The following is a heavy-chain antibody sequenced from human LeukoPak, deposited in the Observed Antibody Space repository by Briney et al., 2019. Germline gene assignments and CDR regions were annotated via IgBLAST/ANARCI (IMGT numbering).Heavy chain of an antibody. CDR3: ARDRGGSYFQA. J-gene: IGHJ1*01. Sequence: ASVKVSCKASGYRFNTYGITWVRQAPGQGLEWMGWINTDNGKTNYAHRLQGRVTVTKGTSTSTSYMELRSLTSDDTAVYYCARDRGGSYFQAWGQGTLVTVSS. CDR2: INTDNGKT. CDR1: GYRFNTYG. V-gene: IGHV1-18*01. D-gene: IGHD1-26*01.